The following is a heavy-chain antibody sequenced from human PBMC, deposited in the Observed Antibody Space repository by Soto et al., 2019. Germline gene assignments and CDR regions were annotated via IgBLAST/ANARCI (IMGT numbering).Heavy chain of an antibody. CDR2: VDPNSGGT. CDR1: GYTFTAYY. CDR3: ARDNYGPLDY. Sequence: QVQLVQSGAEVKKPGASVKVSCRPSGYTFTAYYIQWLRQAPGQGLERMGWVDPNSGGTRDAQNFQGRVTMTRDTSTSTAYMELNWLRSDDTALYYCARDNYGPLDYWGQGTLVTVSS. V-gene: IGHV1-2*02. D-gene: IGHD3-10*01. J-gene: IGHJ4*02.